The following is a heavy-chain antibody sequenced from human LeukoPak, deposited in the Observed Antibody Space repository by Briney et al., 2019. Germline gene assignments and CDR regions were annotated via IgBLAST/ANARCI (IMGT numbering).Heavy chain of an antibody. CDR1: GFTFSSYW. Sequence: GGSLRLSCAASGFTFSSYWMSWVRQAPGKGLEWVANIKQDGSEKYYVDSVKGRFTISRDDAKNSLYLQMNSLRAEDTAVYYCAGSLWFGELYYYMDVWGKGTTVTVSS. D-gene: IGHD3-10*01. CDR2: IKQDGSEK. CDR3: AGSLWFGELYYYMDV. J-gene: IGHJ6*03. V-gene: IGHV3-7*01.